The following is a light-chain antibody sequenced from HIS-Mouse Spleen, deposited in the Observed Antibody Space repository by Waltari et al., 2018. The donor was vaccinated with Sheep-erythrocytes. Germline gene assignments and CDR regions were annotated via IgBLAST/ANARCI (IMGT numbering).Light chain of an antibody. J-gene: IGKJ2*01. V-gene: IGKV1-8*01. Sequence: AIRMTQSPSSLSASTGDRVTITCRASQGISSYLAWYQQKPGKAPTLLIYAASTLQSGVPSRFSGSGSGTDFTLTISCLQSEDFATYYCQQYYSYXYTFGQGTKLEIK. CDR2: AAS. CDR1: QGISSY. CDR3: QQYYSYXYT.